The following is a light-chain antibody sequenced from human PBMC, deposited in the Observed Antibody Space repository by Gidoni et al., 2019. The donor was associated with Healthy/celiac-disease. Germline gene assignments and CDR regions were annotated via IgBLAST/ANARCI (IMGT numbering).Light chain of an antibody. V-gene: IGKV4-1*01. CDR2: WAS. J-gene: IGKJ2*01. CDR1: QSVLYSSNNKNY. Sequence: DIVMTQSPDSLAVSLGERATINCKSSQSVLYSSNNKNYLAWYQQKPGQPPKLLIYWASTRESGVPERFSGSGSGTDFTLTISSLQAEDVAVYYCQQYYSTAMYTFGQGTKLEIK. CDR3: QQYYSTAMYT.